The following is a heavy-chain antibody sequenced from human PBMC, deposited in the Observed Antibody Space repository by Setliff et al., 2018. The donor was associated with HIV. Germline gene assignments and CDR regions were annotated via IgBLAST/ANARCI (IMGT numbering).Heavy chain of an antibody. V-gene: IGHV4-34*01. CDR2: ITHSGST. J-gene: IGHJ6*03. CDR1: GGSFSGYY. Sequence: SETLSLTCAVYGGSFSGYYRTWIRQPPGKGLEWIGEITHSGSTNYNPSLETRVTISVDTSKNQFSLKLSSVTAADTAVYYCAKGVAGLQYYYYYMDVWGKGTTVTVS. D-gene: IGHD6-19*01. CDR3: AKGVAGLQYYYYYMDV.